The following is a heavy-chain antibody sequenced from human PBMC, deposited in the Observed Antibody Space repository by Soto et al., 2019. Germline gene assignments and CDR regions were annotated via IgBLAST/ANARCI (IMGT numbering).Heavy chain of an antibody. CDR2: ISYDGSNK. CDR1: GFTFSKYG. Sequence: PGGSLRLSCAASGFTFSKYGMHWVRQAPGKGLEWVAVISYDGSNKYYADSVKGRFTISRDNSKNTLYLQMNSLRAEDTAVYYCAKDTVGATIFPYYYYGMDVWGQGTTVTVSS. D-gene: IGHD1-26*01. J-gene: IGHJ6*02. V-gene: IGHV3-30*18. CDR3: AKDTVGATIFPYYYYGMDV.